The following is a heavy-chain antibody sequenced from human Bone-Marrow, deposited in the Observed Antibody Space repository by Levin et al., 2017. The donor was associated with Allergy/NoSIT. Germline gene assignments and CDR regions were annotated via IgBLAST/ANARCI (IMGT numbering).Heavy chain of an antibody. CDR2: VSYSGIT. Sequence: SETLSLTCAVSGGSISSGGYYWSWIRQLPGKGLEWIGYVSYSGITFYNQSLKSRVTISGDTSKNLFSLNLSSVTAADTAVYYCARGITVFGVVLAVNDAFDIWGQGTMVTVSS. J-gene: IGHJ3*02. V-gene: IGHV4-31*11. CDR3: ARGITVFGVVLAVNDAFDI. CDR1: GGSISSGGYY. D-gene: IGHD3-3*01.